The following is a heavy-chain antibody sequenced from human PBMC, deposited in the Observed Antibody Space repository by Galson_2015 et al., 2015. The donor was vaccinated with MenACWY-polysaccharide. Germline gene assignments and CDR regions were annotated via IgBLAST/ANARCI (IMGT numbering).Heavy chain of an antibody. CDR3: ARVTSAGYYIDH. Sequence: SVKVSCKAAAYTFNTSYMRWVRQPPRQGLEWMGVINPSGNYTTYAQKFQGRITMTMDTSTSKLYMELSSLRSADTAMYYCARVTSAGYYIDHWGQGSLVTVSS. CDR1: AYTFNTSY. CDR2: INPSGNYT. D-gene: IGHD6-13*01. V-gene: IGHV1-46*02. J-gene: IGHJ4*02.